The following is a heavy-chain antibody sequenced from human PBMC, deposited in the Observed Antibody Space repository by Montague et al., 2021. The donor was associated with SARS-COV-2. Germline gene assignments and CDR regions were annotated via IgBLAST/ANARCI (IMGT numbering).Heavy chain of an antibody. D-gene: IGHD3-10*01. Sequence: SETLSLTCSVSGGSIGSYYWSWLRQPPGRRREWVGQIHYSGGNTYSPSFKSRVTISIDTPKNQISLKRSSVTAADTAVYYCARSLDPSGTYYLPYWGQGTLVTVSS. CDR1: GGSIGSYY. J-gene: IGHJ4*02. CDR2: IHYSGGN. CDR3: ARSLDPSGTYYLPY. V-gene: IGHV4-59*01.